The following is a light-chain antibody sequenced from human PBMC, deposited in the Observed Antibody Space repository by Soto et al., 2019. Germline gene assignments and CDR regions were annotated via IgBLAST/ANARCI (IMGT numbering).Light chain of an antibody. CDR2: AAS. J-gene: IGKJ5*01. Sequence: GDRVPINCRASQSIGGFLNWYQQKLGKAPKLLIYAASSLQSGVPSRFSGSGSGTEFTLTISSLQPEDFATYYCQQSYSIPITFGQGTRLEIK. V-gene: IGKV1-39*01. CDR3: QQSYSIPIT. CDR1: QSIGGF.